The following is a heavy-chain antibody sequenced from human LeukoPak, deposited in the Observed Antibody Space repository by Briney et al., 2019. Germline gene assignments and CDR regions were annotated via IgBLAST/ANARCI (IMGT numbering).Heavy chain of an antibody. Sequence: GGSLRLSCAASGFTFSSYAMNWVRQAPGKGLEWVSAISGSGGSIYYADSVKGRFTISRDNAKNSLFLQMNSLRAQDTAFYYCARDLDDSRGWTRGGDYWGQGTLVTVSS. CDR2: ISGSGGSI. CDR3: ARDLDDSRGWTRGGDY. V-gene: IGHV3-23*01. D-gene: IGHD6-19*01. J-gene: IGHJ4*02. CDR1: GFTFSSYA.